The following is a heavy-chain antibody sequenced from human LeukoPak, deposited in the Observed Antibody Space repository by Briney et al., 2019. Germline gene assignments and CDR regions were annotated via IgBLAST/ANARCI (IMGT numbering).Heavy chain of an antibody. CDR1: GGSISSYY. J-gene: IGHJ6*02. D-gene: IGHD1-26*01. CDR3: ARYSGSYYGYYGMDV. V-gene: IGHV4-59*08. CDR2: IYYSGST. Sequence: PSETLSLICTVSGGSISSYYWSWIRQPPGKGLEWIGYIYYSGSTNYNPSLKSRVTISVDTSKNQFSLKLSSVTAADTAVYYCARYSGSYYGYYGMDVWGQGTTVTVSS.